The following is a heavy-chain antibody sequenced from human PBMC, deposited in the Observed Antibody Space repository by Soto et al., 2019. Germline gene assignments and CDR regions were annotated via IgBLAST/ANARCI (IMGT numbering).Heavy chain of an antibody. D-gene: IGHD1-26*01. V-gene: IGHV4-30-2*01. CDR2: IYHSGST. J-gene: IGHJ4*02. CDR3: AAGGGPPRYY. Sequence: QLQLQESGSGLVKPSQTLSLTCAVSGGSISSGGYSWSWIRQPPGKGLEWIGYIYHSGSTYYNPSLKSRVSISVARSTNQFSRKLISVTAADTAVYYCAAGGGPPRYYWGQGTLVTVST. CDR1: GGSISSGGYS.